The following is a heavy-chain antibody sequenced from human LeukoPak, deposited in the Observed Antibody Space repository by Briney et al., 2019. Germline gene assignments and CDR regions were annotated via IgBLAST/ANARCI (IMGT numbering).Heavy chain of an antibody. CDR1: GSSFTSYW. CDR2: IYPGDSDT. CDR3: ARYGSSWYYFDY. J-gene: IGHJ4*02. Sequence: GASLKISCKGSGSSFTSYWIGWVRPMPGKGLEWMGIIYPGDSDTRYSPSFQGQVTISADKFISTAYLQWSSLKASDTAMYYCARYGSSWYYFDYWGQGTLVTVSS. V-gene: IGHV5-51*01. D-gene: IGHD6-13*01.